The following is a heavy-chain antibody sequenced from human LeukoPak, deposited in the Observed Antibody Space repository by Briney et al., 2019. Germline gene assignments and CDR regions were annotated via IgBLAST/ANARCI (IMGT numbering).Heavy chain of an antibody. CDR2: ISSSSSHI. V-gene: IGHV3-21*01. D-gene: IGHD5-24*01. CDR3: AREMATIDDY. CDR1: GFTFSSYS. Sequence: GGSLRLSCAASGFTFSSYSMNWVRQAPGKGLEWVSFISSSSSHIDYADSVKGRFTISRDNAKNSLYLQMNSLSAEDTAVYYCAREMATIDDYWGQGTLVTVSS. J-gene: IGHJ4*02.